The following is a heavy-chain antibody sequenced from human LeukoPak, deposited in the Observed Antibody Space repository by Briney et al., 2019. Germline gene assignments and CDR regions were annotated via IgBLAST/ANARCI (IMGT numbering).Heavy chain of an antibody. CDR2: ISSSGSTI. Sequence: GGSLRLSCAASGFTFSDYYMSWIRQAPGKGLEWVSYISSSGSTIYYADSVKGRFTISRDNAKNSLYPQMNSLRAEDTAVYYCAREEDLGLAFDIWGQGTMVTVSS. D-gene: IGHD7-27*01. CDR3: AREEDLGLAFDI. V-gene: IGHV3-11*04. J-gene: IGHJ3*02. CDR1: GFTFSDYY.